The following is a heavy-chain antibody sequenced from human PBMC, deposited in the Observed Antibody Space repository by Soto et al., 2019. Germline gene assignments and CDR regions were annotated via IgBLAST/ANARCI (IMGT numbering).Heavy chain of an antibody. J-gene: IGHJ6*02. CDR2: INHSGST. Sequence: ATLSLTCAFYGWSFSGYYWSWLRQPPGKGLEWIGEINHSGSTHYNPSLKSRVTISVDTSKNQFSLKLSSVTAADTAVYYCARVIRGDYVYYYGMDGWGQGTTITVS. D-gene: IGHD4-17*01. CDR3: ARVIRGDYVYYYGMDG. V-gene: IGHV4-34*01. CDR1: GWSFSGYY.